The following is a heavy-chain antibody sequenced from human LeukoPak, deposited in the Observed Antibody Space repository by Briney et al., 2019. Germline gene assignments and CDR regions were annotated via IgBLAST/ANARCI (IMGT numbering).Heavy chain of an antibody. D-gene: IGHD3-16*01. Sequence: SETLSLTCSVSGGSINTYYWTWIRLSPGKGLDWIGYIYYSGTTNYSPSLKSRVSMSVDTSRNQFSLRLSSVTAADTAIYYCARGTVQMGMGERFFDFWGQGTLVTVSS. CDR1: GGSINTYY. CDR3: ARGTVQMGMGERFFDF. J-gene: IGHJ4*02. V-gene: IGHV4-59*01. CDR2: IYYSGTT.